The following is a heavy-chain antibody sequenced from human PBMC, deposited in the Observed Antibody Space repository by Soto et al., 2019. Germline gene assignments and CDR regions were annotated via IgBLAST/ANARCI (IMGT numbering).Heavy chain of an antibody. V-gene: IGHV4-30-2*01. CDR2: IYHSGST. CDR1: GGSISSGGYS. CDR3: ARKTTVRTHYFDY. J-gene: IGHJ4*02. Sequence: SETLSLTCAVSGGSISSGGYSWSWIRQPPGKGLEWIGYIYHSGSTYYNPSLKSRVTISVDRSKNQFSLKLSSATAADTAVYYCARKTTVRTHYFDYWGQGTLVTVSS. D-gene: IGHD4-4*01.